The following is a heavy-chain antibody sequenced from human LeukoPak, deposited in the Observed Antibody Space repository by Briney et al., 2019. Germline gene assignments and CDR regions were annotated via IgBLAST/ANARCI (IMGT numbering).Heavy chain of an antibody. Sequence: GGSLRLSCAASGFTFSSYSMNWVRQAPGKGLEWVSYISSSSSTIYYADSVKGRFTISRDNAKNSLYLQMNSLRAEDTAVYYCAKDGGDSGSYSGYFQHWGQGTLVTVSS. J-gene: IGHJ1*01. CDR3: AKDGGDSGSYSGYFQH. D-gene: IGHD1-26*01. CDR1: GFTFSSYS. V-gene: IGHV3-48*01. CDR2: ISSSSSTI.